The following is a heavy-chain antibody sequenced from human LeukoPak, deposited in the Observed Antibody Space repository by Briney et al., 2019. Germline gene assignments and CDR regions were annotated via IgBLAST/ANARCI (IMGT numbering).Heavy chain of an antibody. CDR3: ARQGCTTTSCHTIDY. J-gene: IGHJ4*02. CDR1: GYTSTKSW. V-gene: IGHV5-51*01. Sequence: GESLKISRKGSGYTSTKSWIAWVREMPGKGLELMGIIYPVDSETRYSPSFQGQVTISVDKSISTAYLQWSSLKASDTAMYCARQGCTTTSCHTIDYWGQGTLVTVSS. CDR2: IYPVDSET. D-gene: IGHD2-2*02.